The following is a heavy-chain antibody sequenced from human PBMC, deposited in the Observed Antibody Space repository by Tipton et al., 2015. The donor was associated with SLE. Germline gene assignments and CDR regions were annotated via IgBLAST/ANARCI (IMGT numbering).Heavy chain of an antibody. V-gene: IGHV4-59*01. CDR3: AREKGDAYPNLVAFDI. CDR2: IYCSGST. D-gene: IGHD3-16*01. J-gene: IGHJ3*02. CDR1: GGSINNYY. Sequence: TLSLTCTVSGGSINNYYWSWIRQPPGKGLEWIGYIYCSGSTNYNPSLKSRVTISVDTSKNRFSLKLSSVTAADTAVYYCAREKGDAYPNLVAFDIWGQGTMVTVSS.